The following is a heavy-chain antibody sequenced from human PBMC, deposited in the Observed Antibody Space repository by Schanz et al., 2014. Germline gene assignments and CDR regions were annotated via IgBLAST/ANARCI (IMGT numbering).Heavy chain of an antibody. V-gene: IGHV3-30-3*01. Sequence: VQLVESGGGVVQPGRSLRLSCAASGFTFSSYAMHWVRQAPGKGLEWVAVMSYDGSNKYYADPVKGRFTISRDNSKNTLYLQMKSLRVEDTAVYYCVKDPDKYNWNDVEGMDVWGPGTTVTVSS. D-gene: IGHD1-1*01. CDR1: GFTFSSYA. CDR2: MSYDGSNK. J-gene: IGHJ6*01. CDR3: VKDPDKYNWNDVEGMDV.